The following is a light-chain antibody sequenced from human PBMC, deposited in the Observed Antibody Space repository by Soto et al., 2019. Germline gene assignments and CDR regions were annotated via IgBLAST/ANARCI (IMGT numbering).Light chain of an antibody. CDR2: EVN. Sequence: QSALTQPASLSGSPGQSITISCTGTSSDIGAYDYVSWFQQHPGKVPKLMISEVNNRPSGVSNRFSGSKSGNTAYLTISGLPVEDGAEFFCFSFTTSRTHVFRTGTQGPVL. J-gene: IGLJ1*01. V-gene: IGLV2-14*01. CDR1: SSDIGAYDY. CDR3: FSFTTSRTHV.